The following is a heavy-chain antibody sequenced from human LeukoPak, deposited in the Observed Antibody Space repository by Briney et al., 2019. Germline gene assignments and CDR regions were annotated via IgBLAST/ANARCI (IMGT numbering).Heavy chain of an antibody. D-gene: IGHD3-22*01. J-gene: IGHJ4*02. CDR2: ISYDGSNQ. CDR1: GFTFSTFG. V-gene: IGHV3-30*18. Sequence: GGSLRLSCAASGFTFSTFGMHWVRQAPGKGLEWVAAISYDGSNQYYIDSVKGRFTISRDNSKNTLYLQMSSLRAEDTAVYYCTKLSNYDDYWGQGTQVTVSS. CDR3: TKLSNYDDY.